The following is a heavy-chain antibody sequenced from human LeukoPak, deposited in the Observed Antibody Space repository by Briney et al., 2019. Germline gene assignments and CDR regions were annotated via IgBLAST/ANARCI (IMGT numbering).Heavy chain of an antibody. V-gene: IGHV1-69*01. CDR3: ARAYDILTNFDY. Sequence: SVKVSCKASGGTFSSYAISWVRQAPGQGLEWMGGIIPIFGTANYAQKFQGRVTITADESTSTAYMELSSLRSEDTAVYYCARAYDILTNFDYWGQGTLVTVSS. J-gene: IGHJ4*02. CDR2: IIPIFGTA. CDR1: GGTFSSYA. D-gene: IGHD3-9*01.